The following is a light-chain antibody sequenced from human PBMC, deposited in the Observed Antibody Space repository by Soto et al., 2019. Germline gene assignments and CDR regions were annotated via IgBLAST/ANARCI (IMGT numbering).Light chain of an antibody. CDR3: HQYTCQSTWT. Sequence: DIQMTQSPSTLSASVGDRVTITCRASQSISIWLAWYHQTPGKAPKVLIWDATSWQRGVPARFSGRGSGTEIPLTIRSLQHDDSGSCYCHQYTCQSTWTFGQGIPVEIK. CDR2: DAT. J-gene: IGKJ1*01. V-gene: IGKV1-5*01. CDR1: QSISIW.